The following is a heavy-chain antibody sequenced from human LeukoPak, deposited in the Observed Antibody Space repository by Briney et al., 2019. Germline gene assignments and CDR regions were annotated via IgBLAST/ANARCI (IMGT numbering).Heavy chain of an antibody. Sequence: ASVKVSCKASGYTFTSYGISWVRQAPGQGLEWMGWISAYNGNTNYAQKLQGRVTMTTDTSTSTAYMELRSLRSDDTAVYYCAGYYYDSNGYSRPWFDPWGQGTLVTVSS. V-gene: IGHV1-18*01. J-gene: IGHJ5*02. CDR1: GYTFTSYG. D-gene: IGHD3-22*01. CDR3: AGYYYDSNGYSRPWFDP. CDR2: ISAYNGNT.